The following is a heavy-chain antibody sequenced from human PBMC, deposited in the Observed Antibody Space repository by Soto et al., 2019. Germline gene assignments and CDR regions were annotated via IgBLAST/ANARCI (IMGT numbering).Heavy chain of an antibody. CDR3: ARIGRLRWGDY. J-gene: IGHJ4*02. D-gene: IGHD4-17*01. V-gene: IGHV3-48*01. Sequence: EVQLVESGGGLVQPGGSLRLSCAASGFTFSSYSMNWVRQAPGKGLEWVSNISTGSSTIYYADSVKGRFTISRDNAKNSLYLQMNSLRAEDTAVYYCARIGRLRWGDYWGQGTLVNVSS. CDR1: GFTFSSYS. CDR2: ISTGSSTI.